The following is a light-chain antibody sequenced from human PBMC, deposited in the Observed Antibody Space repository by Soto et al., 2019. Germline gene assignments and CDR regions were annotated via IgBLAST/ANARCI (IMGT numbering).Light chain of an antibody. CDR2: DAS. CDR3: QQYHSFSPEGLT. J-gene: IGKJ4*01. CDR1: QTINTW. V-gene: IGKV1-5*01. Sequence: DIQMTQSPSTLSASVGERVTITCRAGQTINTWLAWYQHKPGKAPKLLIYDASTLQTGVPSRFSGYSSGTEFTLTISSLQPDDLATYFCQQYHSFSPEGLTFGGGTKVEL.